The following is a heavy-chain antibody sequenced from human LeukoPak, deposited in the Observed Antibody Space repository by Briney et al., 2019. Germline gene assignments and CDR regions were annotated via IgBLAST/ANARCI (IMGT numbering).Heavy chain of an antibody. D-gene: IGHD5-12*01. CDR2: IYSGGST. J-gene: IGHJ4*02. CDR3: AREGYSGYDGGDY. CDR1: GFTVSSNY. Sequence: GGSVRLSCAASGFTVSSNYMSWVRQAPGKGLEWVSVIYSGGSTYYADSVKGRFTISRDNSKNTLYLQMNSLRAEDTAVYYCAREGYSGYDGGDYWGQGTLVTVSS. V-gene: IGHV3-53*01.